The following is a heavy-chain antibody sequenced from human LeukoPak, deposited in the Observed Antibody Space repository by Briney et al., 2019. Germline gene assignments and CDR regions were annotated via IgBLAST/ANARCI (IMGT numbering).Heavy chain of an antibody. CDR2: INPNSGGT. D-gene: IGHD3/OR15-3a*01. V-gene: IGHV1-2*02. CDR3: ARFGGTGYYDDVPFDI. J-gene: IGHJ3*02. CDR1: GYTFTGYY. Sequence: ASVKVSCKASGYTFTGYYMHWVRQAPGQGLEWMGWINPNSGGTNYAQKFQGRVTMTRDTSISTAYMELSRLRSDDTAVYYCARFGGTGYYDDVPFDIWGQGTMVTVSS.